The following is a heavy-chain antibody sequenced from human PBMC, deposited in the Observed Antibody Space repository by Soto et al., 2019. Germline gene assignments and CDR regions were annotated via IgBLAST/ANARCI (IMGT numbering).Heavy chain of an antibody. CDR2: IYYSGST. Sequence: SETLSLTCTVSGGSISSGGYYWSWIRQHPGKGLEWIGYIYYSGSTYYNPSLKSRVTISVDTSKNQFSLKLSSVTAADTAVYYCAHGLGGVIRTPDAFDIWGQGTMVTVSS. CDR3: AHGLGGVIRTPDAFDI. CDR1: GGSISSGGYY. J-gene: IGHJ3*02. V-gene: IGHV4-31*03. D-gene: IGHD3-16*02.